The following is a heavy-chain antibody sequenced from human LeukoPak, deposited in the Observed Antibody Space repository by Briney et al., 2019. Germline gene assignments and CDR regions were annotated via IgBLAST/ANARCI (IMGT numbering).Heavy chain of an antibody. Sequence: ASVKVSCKASGYTFVAYFMHWVRQAPGQGLEWMGWINPNNGDTDSAQKFKGRVTMTRDTSISTVYMELTRLTSDDTAVYYCARVVYTLGSGDYYFDYWGQGTLVTVSS. J-gene: IGHJ4*02. CDR3: ARVVYTLGSGDYYFDY. D-gene: IGHD3-10*01. V-gene: IGHV1-2*02. CDR1: GYTFVAYF. CDR2: INPNNGDT.